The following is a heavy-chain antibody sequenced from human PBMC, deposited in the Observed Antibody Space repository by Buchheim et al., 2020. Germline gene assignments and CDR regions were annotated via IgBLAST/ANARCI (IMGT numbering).Heavy chain of an antibody. CDR3: AKESEWELPFCDY. Sequence: QVQLVESGGGVVQPGRSLRLFCAASGFTFSSYGMHWVRQAPGKGLEWVAVISYDGSNKYYADSVKGRFTISRDNSKNTLYLQMNSLRAEDTAVYYCAKESEWELPFCDYWGQGTL. CDR1: GFTFSSYG. CDR2: ISYDGSNK. V-gene: IGHV3-30*18. J-gene: IGHJ4*02. D-gene: IGHD1-26*01.